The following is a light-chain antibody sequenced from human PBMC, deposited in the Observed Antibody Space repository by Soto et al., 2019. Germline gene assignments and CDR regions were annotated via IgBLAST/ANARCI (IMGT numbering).Light chain of an antibody. CDR1: QSVSSSY. CDR3: QQYGCSRT. Sequence: EIVFTQSPGTLSLSPGERATLSCRATQSVSSSYLAWYQQKPGQAPRLLIYGASSRATGIPDRFSGSGSGTDFTLTISRLEPEDFAVYYCQQYGCSRTFGQGTNVDIK. V-gene: IGKV3-20*01. J-gene: IGKJ1*01. CDR2: GAS.